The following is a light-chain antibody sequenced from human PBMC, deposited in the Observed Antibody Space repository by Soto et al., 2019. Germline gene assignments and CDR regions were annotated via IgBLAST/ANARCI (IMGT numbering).Light chain of an antibody. V-gene: IGLV2-14*01. CDR1: SSDVGGYNF. Sequence: QSALTQPASVSGSPGQSITISCTGTSSDVGGYNFVSWYQQHPGKAPKLMIFEVNNRPSGVSNRFSGSKSGNTASLTISGLQAEDEADYYCSSLTSSTPQVLGGGPKLTVL. CDR3: SSLTSSTPQV. CDR2: EVN. J-gene: IGLJ2*01.